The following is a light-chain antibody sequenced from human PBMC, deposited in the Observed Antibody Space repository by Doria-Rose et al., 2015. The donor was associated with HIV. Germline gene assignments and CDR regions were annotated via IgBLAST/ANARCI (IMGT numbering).Light chain of an antibody. CDR2: DVS. Sequence: QPVLTQSRSVSGSPGQSVTISCTGTSSDVGGYKYVSWYQQHPGKAPKLMFYDVSKRPSVVPDRFSGSKSGNTASLTISGLQAEDEADYYCCSYAGSYTYVFGSGTKATVL. CDR3: CSYAGSYTYV. CDR1: SSDVGGYKY. V-gene: IGLV2-11*01. J-gene: IGLJ1*01.